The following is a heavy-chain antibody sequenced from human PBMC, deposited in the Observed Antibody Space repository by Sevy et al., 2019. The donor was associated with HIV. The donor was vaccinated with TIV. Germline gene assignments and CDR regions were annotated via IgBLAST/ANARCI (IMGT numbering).Heavy chain of an antibody. CDR3: AREGCTKPHDY. V-gene: IGHV3-23*01. CDR1: GFTFSKYS. D-gene: IGHD2-8*01. Sequence: GGSVRLSCEASGFTFSKYSMSWVRQAPGKGLEWVSTFSFGCGRIDYADSVKGRCTISRDDSKNTLYLQMNSLRAEDTAVYYCAREGCTKPHDYWGQGTLVTVSS. J-gene: IGHJ4*02. CDR2: FSFGCGRI.